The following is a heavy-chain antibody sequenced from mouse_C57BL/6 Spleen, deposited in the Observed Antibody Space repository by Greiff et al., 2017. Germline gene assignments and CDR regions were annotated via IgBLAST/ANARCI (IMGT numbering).Heavy chain of an antibody. CDR2: IDPSDSYT. CDR1: GYTFTSYW. V-gene: IGHV1-69*01. Sequence: QVQLQQPGAELVMPGASVKLSCKASGYTFTSYWMHWVKQRPGQGLEWIGEIDPSDSYTNYNQKFKGKSTLTVDKSSSTAYMQLSSLTSEDSAVYYCARGRNEAWFAYWGQGTLVTVSA. J-gene: IGHJ3*01. CDR3: ARGRNEAWFAY.